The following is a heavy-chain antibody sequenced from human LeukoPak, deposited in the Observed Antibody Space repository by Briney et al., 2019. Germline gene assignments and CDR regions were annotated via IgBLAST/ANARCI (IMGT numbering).Heavy chain of an antibody. Sequence: SETLSLTCIVSGGSITRRESWNWVRQSPERGLEWIGELFNDGGPKYHPSLKSRATISVDNPKNQFSLSMSPVTAADTAVYFCARGTLYCPFNVCHFYMDVWGKGTTVIVSS. V-gene: IGHV4/OR15-8*01. J-gene: IGHJ6*03. D-gene: IGHD2-15*01. CDR1: GGSITRRES. CDR3: ARGTLYCPFNVCHFYMDV. CDR2: LFNDGGP.